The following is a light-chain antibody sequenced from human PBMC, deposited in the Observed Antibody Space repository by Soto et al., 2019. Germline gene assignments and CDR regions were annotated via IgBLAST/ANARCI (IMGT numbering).Light chain of an antibody. J-gene: IGKJ4*01. Sequence: DIQMTQSPSSLSASVGDRVTITCLAIQGISNYLAWYQQKPGKVPKLLIYAASTLQSGVPSRFSGSGSGTDFTLTISSLQPEDVATYCCQKYNSAPLTVGGGTKVEIK. V-gene: IGKV1-27*01. CDR2: AAS. CDR1: QGISNY. CDR3: QKYNSAPLT.